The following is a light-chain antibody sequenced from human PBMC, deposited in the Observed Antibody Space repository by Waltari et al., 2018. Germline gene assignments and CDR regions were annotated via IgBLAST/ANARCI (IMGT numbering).Light chain of an antibody. CDR3: QNHERLPAT. Sequence: ELLLTQSPGPLSLSPGERATLSCRASQSIGKYLVWYQQKPGQAPRLLMYEASRRATGIPDRFSGSGSGTDFSLTISRLEPEDFAVYYCQNHERLPATFGQGTKVEIK. CDR1: QSIGKY. V-gene: IGKV3-20*01. CDR2: EAS. J-gene: IGKJ1*01.